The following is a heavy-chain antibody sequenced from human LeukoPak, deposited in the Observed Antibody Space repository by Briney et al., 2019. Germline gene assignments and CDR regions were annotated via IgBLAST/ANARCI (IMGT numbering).Heavy chain of an antibody. CDR2: ISGFNGNT. J-gene: IGHJ6*02. V-gene: IGHV1-18*01. D-gene: IGHD6-19*01. CDR3: ARGDSSGWEDGMDV. CDR1: GYSFISYG. Sequence: ASVKVSCKASGYSFISYGISWVRQAPGQGLEWMGWISGFNGNTISAQQLQGRVTLTTDTSTSAAYMELRSLRSDDTAVYYCARGDSSGWEDGMDVWGQGTTVTVSS.